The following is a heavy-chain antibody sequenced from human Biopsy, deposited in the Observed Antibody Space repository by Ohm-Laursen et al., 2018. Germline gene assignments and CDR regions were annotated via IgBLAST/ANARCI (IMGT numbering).Heavy chain of an antibody. D-gene: IGHD3-10*01. Sequence: SLRLSCTALKFTVSSNYMTWVRQAPGKGLECVSVIYSGGNTFYADSVKGRFTISRDKAKNTVFLQMNSLRAEDTAVYYCTRAEAGSGSLLYFDYWGQGTLVTVSS. J-gene: IGHJ4*02. V-gene: IGHV3-53*01. CDR1: KFTVSSNY. CDR2: IYSGGNT. CDR3: TRAEAGSGSLLYFDY.